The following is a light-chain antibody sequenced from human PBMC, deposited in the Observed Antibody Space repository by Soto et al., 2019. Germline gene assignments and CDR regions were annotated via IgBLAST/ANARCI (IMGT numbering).Light chain of an antibody. J-gene: IGLJ2*01. Sequence: QSVLTQPPSASATPGQRVTISCSGGSSNIGSNTVNWYQQLPGTAPKLLIHSNNKRPSGVPDRFSGSKSGTSASLAISGLQSDDEADYYCAAWDDSLNGVVFGGGTKLTVL. CDR2: SNN. CDR1: SSNIGSNT. CDR3: AAWDDSLNGVV. V-gene: IGLV1-44*01.